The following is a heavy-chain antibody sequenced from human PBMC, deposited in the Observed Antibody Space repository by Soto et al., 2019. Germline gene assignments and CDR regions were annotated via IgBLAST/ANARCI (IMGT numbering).Heavy chain of an antibody. D-gene: IGHD3-10*01. V-gene: IGHV3-23*01. CDR2: ISGSGGST. Sequence: GGSLRLSCAASGFTFSSYAMSWVRQAPGKGLEWVSAISGSGGSTYYADSVKGRFTISRDNSKNTLYLQMKSLRAEDTAVYYCAKCLVLLWFGELFGGNDYWGQGTLVTVSS. J-gene: IGHJ4*02. CDR1: GFTFSSYA. CDR3: AKCLVLLWFGELFGGNDY.